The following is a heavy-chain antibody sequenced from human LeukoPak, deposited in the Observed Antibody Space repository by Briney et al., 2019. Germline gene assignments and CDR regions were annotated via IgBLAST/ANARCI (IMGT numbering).Heavy chain of an antibody. D-gene: IGHD2-15*01. J-gene: IGHJ4*02. CDR2: ISYDGSNK. CDR3: ARDACGGTCYQYYFDY. Sequence: GGSLRLSCAASGFTFSSYAMHWVRQAPGKGLEWVAVISYDGSNKYYADSVKGRFTISRDNPKNTLYLQMNSLRGEDTAVYYCARDACGGTCYQYYFDYWGQGTLVTVSS. CDR1: GFTFSSYA. V-gene: IGHV3-30-3*01.